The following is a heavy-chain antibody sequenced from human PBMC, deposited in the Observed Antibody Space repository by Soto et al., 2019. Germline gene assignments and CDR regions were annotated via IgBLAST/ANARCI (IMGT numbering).Heavy chain of an antibody. D-gene: IGHD3-10*01. CDR3: ARDDSENTENHFDS. V-gene: IGHV3-74*01. CDR2: IDREGSQT. Sequence: EMQLVESGGDSVQPGGSLRLSCVVSGFDFSRRWMHWVRQVPGKGLEWVSRIDREGSQTRYASSVKGRFTVSRDNARNTLYLQMDSLRVEDTAVYFCARDDSENTENHFDSWGQGTQVTVSS. J-gene: IGHJ5*01. CDR1: GFDFSRRW.